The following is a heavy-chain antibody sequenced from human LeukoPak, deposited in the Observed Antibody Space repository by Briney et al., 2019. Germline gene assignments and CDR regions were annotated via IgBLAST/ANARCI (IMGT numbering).Heavy chain of an antibody. CDR2: IWDDGSNR. CDR3: ARDLTNNWTCDY. D-gene: IGHD1-1*01. Sequence: GGSLRLSCVASGFTFSSYGMHWVRQAPGKGLEWVAVIWDDGSNRYYTDSVKGRFTISRDNSKNTLYLQMNSLRPEDTAVYYCARDLTNNWTCDYGGQGTLVIVSS. V-gene: IGHV3-33*01. CDR1: GFTFSSYG. J-gene: IGHJ4*02.